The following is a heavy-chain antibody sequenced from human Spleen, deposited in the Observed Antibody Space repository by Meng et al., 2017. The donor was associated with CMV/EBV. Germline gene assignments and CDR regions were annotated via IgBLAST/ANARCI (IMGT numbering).Heavy chain of an antibody. J-gene: IGHJ4*02. CDR1: GLTVSSNY. Sequence: GESLKISCAASGLTVSSNYMTWVRQAPGKGLECVSVIYAGGKTNYAASVKGRFTISRDSSKNTLSLQMDSLRVEDSAVYYCARGLPLGGAAMNYWGQGTLVTVSS. CDR3: ARGLPLGGAAMNY. V-gene: IGHV3-53*01. D-gene: IGHD2-2*01. CDR2: IYAGGKT.